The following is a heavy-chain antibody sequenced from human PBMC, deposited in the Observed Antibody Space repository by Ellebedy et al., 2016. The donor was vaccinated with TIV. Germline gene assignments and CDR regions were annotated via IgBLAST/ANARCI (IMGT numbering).Heavy chain of an antibody. CDR1: GFTFSTYG. Sequence: GESLKISXAASGFTFSTYGMTWVRQAPGKGLQWVSYISSSGTPIYYADSVKGRFTISRDNAKNSLYLQLNSLRDEDTAVYYCTRASDFDYWGQGTLVTVSS. D-gene: IGHD1-26*01. CDR2: ISSSGTPI. CDR3: TRASDFDY. V-gene: IGHV3-48*02. J-gene: IGHJ4*02.